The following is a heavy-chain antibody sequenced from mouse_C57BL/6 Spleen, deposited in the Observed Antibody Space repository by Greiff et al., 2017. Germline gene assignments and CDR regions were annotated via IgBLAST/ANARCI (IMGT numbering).Heavy chain of an antibody. CDR3: ARDRRDYDRGRPYAMDY. CDR1: GFTFSSYA. D-gene: IGHD2-4*01. J-gene: IGHJ4*01. CDR2: ISDGGSYT. V-gene: IGHV5-4*01. Sequence: EVHLVESGGGLVKPGGSLKLSCAASGFTFSSYAMSWVRQTPEKRLEWVATISDGGSYTYYPDNVKGRFTISRDNAKNNLYLQMSHLKSEDTAMYYCARDRRDYDRGRPYAMDYWGQGTSVTVSS.